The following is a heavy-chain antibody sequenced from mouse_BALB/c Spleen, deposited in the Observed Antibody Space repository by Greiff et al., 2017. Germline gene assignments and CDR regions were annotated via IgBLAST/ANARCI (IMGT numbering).Heavy chain of an antibody. J-gene: IGHJ2*01. V-gene: IGHV1-69*02. CDR1: GYTFTSYW. CDR2: IYPSDSYT. Sequence: QVQLQQPGAELVRPGASVKLSCKASGYTFTSYWINWVKQRPGQGLEWIGNIYPSDSYTNYNQKSKDKATLTVDKSSSTAYMQLSSPTSEDSAVYYCTTITPVVDYWGQGTTLTVSS. CDR3: TTITPVVDY. D-gene: IGHD1-1*01.